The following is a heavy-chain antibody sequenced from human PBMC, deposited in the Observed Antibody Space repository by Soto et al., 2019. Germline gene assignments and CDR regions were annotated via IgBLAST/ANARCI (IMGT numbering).Heavy chain of an antibody. V-gene: IGHV3-23*01. CDR3: VKEIVAGAYVETSAFDF. CDR2: IDGSGGDR. J-gene: IGHJ4*02. CDR1: GFTFSSYA. Sequence: EVQLLESGGDLVQPGGSLRLSCAASGFTFSSYAMGWVRQAPGTALEWVSVIDGSGGDRSLADSVKGRFTISRDNSKNTLYLQMDRLRVEDTARYFCVKEIVAGAYVETSAFDFWGQGTLVTVSS. D-gene: IGHD3-22*01.